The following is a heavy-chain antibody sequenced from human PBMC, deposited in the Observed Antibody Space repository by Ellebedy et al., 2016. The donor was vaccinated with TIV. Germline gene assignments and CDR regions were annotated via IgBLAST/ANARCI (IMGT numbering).Heavy chain of an antibody. CDR2: IKDDGSDK. V-gene: IGHV3-7*01. CDR1: GFSFSNYW. D-gene: IGHD2-2*01. CDR3: ARLYCPSNSCYDY. J-gene: IGHJ4*02. Sequence: GGSLRLXXAASGFSFSNYWMTWVRQAPGKGLEWAANIKDDGSDKFYVDSVKGRFTISRDNAKNSLFLQLTSLRAEDTALYYCARLYCPSNSCYDYWGQGTLVTVSS.